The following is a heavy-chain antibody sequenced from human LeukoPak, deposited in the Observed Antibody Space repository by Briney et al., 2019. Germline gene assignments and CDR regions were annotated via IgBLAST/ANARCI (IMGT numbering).Heavy chain of an antibody. CDR2: MNPNSGNT. D-gene: IGHD1-26*01. Sequence: ASVKVSCKASGYTFTSYDINWVRQATGPGLEWMGWMNPNSGNTGYAQKFQGRVTMTRNTSISTAYMELSSLRSEDTAVYYCARGSYMKMAGATGYWFDPWGQGTLVTVSS. CDR3: ARGSYMKMAGATGYWFDP. V-gene: IGHV1-8*01. J-gene: IGHJ5*02. CDR1: GYTFTSYD.